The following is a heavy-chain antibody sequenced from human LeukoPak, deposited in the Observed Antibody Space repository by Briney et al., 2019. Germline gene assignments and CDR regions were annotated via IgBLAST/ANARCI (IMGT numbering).Heavy chain of an antibody. Sequence: ASVKVSCKASGYTFTSYGISWVRQAPGQGLEWMGWISAYNGNTNYAQKLQGRVTMTTDTSTSTAYTELRSLRSDDTAVYYCARDGYCSGGSCYSYNWFDPWGQGTLVTVSS. V-gene: IGHV1-18*01. CDR1: GYTFTSYG. CDR2: ISAYNGNT. J-gene: IGHJ5*02. D-gene: IGHD2-15*01. CDR3: ARDGYCSGGSCYSYNWFDP.